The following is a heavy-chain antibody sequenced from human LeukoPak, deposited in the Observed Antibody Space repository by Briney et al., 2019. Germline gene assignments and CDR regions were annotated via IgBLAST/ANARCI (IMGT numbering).Heavy chain of an antibody. V-gene: IGHV4-59*08. Sequence: SETLSLTCTVSGGSIGTYYWSWIRQSPGRGLEWIGYIYVTGTRYNPYLQSRVTISVDRSRNQFFLRMSSVTAADTAVYYCARHIGGGIEDMDVWGKGTKVIVSS. CDR2: IYVTGT. CDR1: GGSIGTYY. D-gene: IGHD3-16*02. J-gene: IGHJ6*03. CDR3: ARHIGGGIEDMDV.